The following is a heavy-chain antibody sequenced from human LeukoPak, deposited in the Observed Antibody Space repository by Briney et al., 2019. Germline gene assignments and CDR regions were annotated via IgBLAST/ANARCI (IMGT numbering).Heavy chain of an antibody. V-gene: IGHV1-2*02. CDR2: INPNSSDT. J-gene: IGHJ5*02. Sequence: ASVKVSCKASGYTFTDYFMHWVRQAPGQGLEWMGWINPNSSDTNYAQKFQGRVIMTRDMSTTTDYMELSSLRSEDTAVYYCARDNSIGGRGWWFDPWGQGTLVTVSS. CDR3: ARDNSIGGRGWWFDP. CDR1: GYTFTDYF. D-gene: IGHD4-23*01.